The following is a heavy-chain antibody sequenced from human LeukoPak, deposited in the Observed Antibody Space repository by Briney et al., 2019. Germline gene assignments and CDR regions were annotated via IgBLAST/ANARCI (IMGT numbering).Heavy chain of an antibody. Sequence: QPGGSLRLSCAASGFSVTSNYMSWVRQAPGEGLAWVSIIYTSGSTYYADSVKGRFTISRDSSKNTLYLHMNSLRVEDTAVYYCAREREYCSGGSCYPNWYFDLWGRGTLVTVSS. CDR1: GFSVTSNY. CDR2: IYTSGST. CDR3: AREREYCSGGSCYPNWYFDL. D-gene: IGHD2-15*01. J-gene: IGHJ2*01. V-gene: IGHV3-53*01.